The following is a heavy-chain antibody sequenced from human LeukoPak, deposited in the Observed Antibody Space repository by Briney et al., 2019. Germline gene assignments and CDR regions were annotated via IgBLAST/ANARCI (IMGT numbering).Heavy chain of an antibody. D-gene: IGHD1-26*01. CDR3: ATELREGY. V-gene: IGHV3-74*01. Sequence: GGSLRLSCAASGFTFSSYWMHWVRQAPGKGLVWVSRSNSDGSTTSYADSVKGRFTISRDNAKNTLYLQMNSLRAEDTAVYYCATELREGYWGQGTLVIVSS. J-gene: IGHJ4*02. CDR2: SNSDGSTT. CDR1: GFTFSSYW.